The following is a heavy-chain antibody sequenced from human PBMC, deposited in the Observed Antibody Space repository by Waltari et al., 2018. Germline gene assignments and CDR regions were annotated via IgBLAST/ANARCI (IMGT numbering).Heavy chain of an antibody. V-gene: IGHV3-33*01. CDR2: IWFDGSYK. J-gene: IGHJ4*02. CDR3: ARDKGGSMYYLDY. D-gene: IGHD3-10*01. Sequence: QVHLLESGGGLVQPGGSLRLSCVASEFTFSDYGMHWVRQAPGKGVEWVAVIWFDGSYKYDSEFVKGRFTISRDNSKNTLYLQMNGLRAEDTAIYYCARDKGGSMYYLDYWGQGTLVTVSS. CDR1: EFTFSDYG.